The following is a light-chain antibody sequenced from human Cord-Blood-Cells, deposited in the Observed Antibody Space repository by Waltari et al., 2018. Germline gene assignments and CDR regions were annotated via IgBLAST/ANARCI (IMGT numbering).Light chain of an antibody. Sequence: SYELTQPPSVSWSPGQTASITCSGDKLGDRYACWYQQKPGQSPVLVIYQDSKRPSGAPARFSGSTPATTATLTISEPQALEEHDYYCPAWDSRPVVLGRTTKLTGL. V-gene: IGLV3-1*01. CDR1: KLGDRY. J-gene: IGLJ2*01. CDR2: QDS. CDR3: PAWDSRPVV.